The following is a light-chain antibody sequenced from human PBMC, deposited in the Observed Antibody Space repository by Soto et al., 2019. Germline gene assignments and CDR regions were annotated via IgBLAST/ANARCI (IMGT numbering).Light chain of an antibody. CDR1: SSNSGAGYD. J-gene: IGLJ2*01. CDR2: GND. Sequence: QSVLTQPPSVSGAPGQRVTISCTGSSSNSGAGYDVHWYQQLPGTATKLLIYGNDNRPSGVPDRFSGSKSGTSASLAITALQAEDEADYYCQSYDSSLTGVFGGGTKLTVL. CDR3: QSYDSSLTGV. V-gene: IGLV1-40*01.